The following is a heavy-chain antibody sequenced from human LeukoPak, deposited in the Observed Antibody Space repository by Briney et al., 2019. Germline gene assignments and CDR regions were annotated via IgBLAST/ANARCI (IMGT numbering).Heavy chain of an antibody. CDR1: GFTFSSHT. CDR2: ISYDGSNN. Sequence: GGSLRLSCAASGFTFSSHTMHWVRQAPGKGLEWVAVISYDGSNNYYADSVKGRFTISRDNSKNTLYLQMNSLRAEDTAVYYCAREVLRYYYYYAMDVWGQGTTGTVSS. J-gene: IGHJ6*02. V-gene: IGHV3-30*04. CDR3: AREVLRYYYYYAMDV.